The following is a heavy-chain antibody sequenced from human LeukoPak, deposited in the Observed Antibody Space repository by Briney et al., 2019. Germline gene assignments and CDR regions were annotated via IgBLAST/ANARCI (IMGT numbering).Heavy chain of an antibody. V-gene: IGHV4-61*02. Sequence: SETLSLTCTVSGGSISSGSYYWRWIRQPAGRGLEWIGRIYTSGSTNYNPSLKSRVTISLDAYANHFFFELSSVTAADTAVDYCARVTRDDYYNVWGQGTLVTVSS. CDR3: ARVTRDDYYNV. J-gene: IGHJ4*02. D-gene: IGHD3-10*01. CDR2: IYTSGST. CDR1: GGSISSGSYY.